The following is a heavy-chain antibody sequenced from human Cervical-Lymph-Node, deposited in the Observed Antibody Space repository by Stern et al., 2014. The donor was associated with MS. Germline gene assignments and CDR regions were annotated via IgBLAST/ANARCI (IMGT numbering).Heavy chain of an antibody. J-gene: IGHJ4*02. CDR2: RWYDGSNP. V-gene: IGHV3-33*01. Sequence: VQLVQSGGGVVQPGRSLRLSCAASGFSFSRYAMHWVRRAPGKELEWGALRWYDGSNPYYADSVTGRFTISRDNFKNTLYLQMNSLRAEDTAVYYCASAYSSSHYYFDYWGQGTLVTVSS. D-gene: IGHD6-13*01. CDR1: GFSFSRYA. CDR3: ASAYSSSHYYFDY.